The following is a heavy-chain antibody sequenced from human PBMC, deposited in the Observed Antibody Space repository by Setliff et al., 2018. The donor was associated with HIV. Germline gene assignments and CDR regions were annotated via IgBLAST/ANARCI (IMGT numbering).Heavy chain of an antibody. Sequence: SETLSLTCTVSRDSMNRHYWTWIRQPPGKGLEWIGYFSYSGRTDYNSSLKNRVTMSVDTSNNQFSLKMTSVTAADTAVYYCARAGDYYDSRNYLTRGPTAFDIWGQGTMVTVSS. CDR2: FSYSGRT. J-gene: IGHJ3*02. D-gene: IGHD3-22*01. CDR3: ARAGDYYDSRNYLTRGPTAFDI. V-gene: IGHV4-59*11. CDR1: RDSMNRHY.